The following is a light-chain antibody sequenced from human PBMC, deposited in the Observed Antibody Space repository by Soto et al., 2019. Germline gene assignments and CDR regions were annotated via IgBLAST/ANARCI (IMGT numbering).Light chain of an antibody. V-gene: IGLV1-40*01. CDR1: SSNIGAGYE. CDR2: ENN. CDR3: QSYDSSLSGYV. J-gene: IGLJ1*01. Sequence: QSVLTQPPSVSEAPGQRVTISCTGSSSNIGAGYEAHWYQQVPGTAPKLLIYENNNRPSGVPDRFSVSKSGPSASLAITGLQAEDEAEYYCQSYDSSLSGYVCGTGTKVTVL.